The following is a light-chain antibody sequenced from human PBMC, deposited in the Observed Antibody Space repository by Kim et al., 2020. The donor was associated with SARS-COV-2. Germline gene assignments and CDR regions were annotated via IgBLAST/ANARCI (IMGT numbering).Light chain of an antibody. CDR3: QAWDSSTGV. V-gene: IGLV3-1*01. CDR2: QDS. CDR1: KVGDKY. Sequence: VSPGQTASITCSGDKVGDKYACWYQQKPGQSPVLVIYQDSKRPSGIPERFSGSNSGNTATLTISGTQAMDEADYYCQAWDSSTGVFGGGTQLTVL. J-gene: IGLJ2*01.